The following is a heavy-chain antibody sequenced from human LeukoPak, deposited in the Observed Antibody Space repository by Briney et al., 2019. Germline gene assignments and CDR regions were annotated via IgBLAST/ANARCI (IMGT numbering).Heavy chain of an antibody. J-gene: IGHJ3*02. V-gene: IGHV3-74*01. CDR2: VNSDGSST. D-gene: IGHD2-15*01. Sequence: PGGSLRLSCAASGFTFTSYWMHWVRQAPGKRLVWVSRVNSDGSSTRYADSVKGRFTISRDNAKNTLYLQLDSLRAEDTAIYYCASPGWSDALDMWGQGTRVTVSS. CDR1: GFTFTSYW. CDR3: ASPGWSDALDM.